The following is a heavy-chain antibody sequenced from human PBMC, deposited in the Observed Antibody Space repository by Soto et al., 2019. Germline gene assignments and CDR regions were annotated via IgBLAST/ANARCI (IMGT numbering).Heavy chain of an antibody. CDR1: GGAISSGGYY. CDR3: ARAHSGKLAVYYFDY. Sequence: SETLSLTCTVSGGAISSGGYYWSWIRQHPGKGLEWIGYIYYSGSTYYNPSLKSRVTISVDTSKNQFSLKLSSVTAADTAVYYCARAHSGKLAVYYFDYWGQGTLVTVSS. D-gene: IGHD1-26*01. J-gene: IGHJ4*02. CDR2: IYYSGST. V-gene: IGHV4-31*03.